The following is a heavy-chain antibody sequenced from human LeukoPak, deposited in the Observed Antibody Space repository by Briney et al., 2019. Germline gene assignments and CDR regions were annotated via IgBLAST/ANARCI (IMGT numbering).Heavy chain of an antibody. Sequence: SQTLSLTCSVSGGSISSGSYYWSWIRQPAGKGLEWIGRIYTSGRTNYNPSLKSRVTISVDTSKNQFSLKLSSVTAADTAVYYCASGYSGYDYSQSWGYYYYYMDVWGKGTTVTVSS. V-gene: IGHV4-61*02. CDR3: ASGYSGYDYSQSWGYYYYYMDV. CDR2: IYTSGRT. CDR1: GGSISSGSYY. J-gene: IGHJ6*03. D-gene: IGHD5-12*01.